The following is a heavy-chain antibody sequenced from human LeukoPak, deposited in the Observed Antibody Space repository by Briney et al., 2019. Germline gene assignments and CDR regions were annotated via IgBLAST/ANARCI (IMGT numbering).Heavy chain of an antibody. CDR2: IYYSGST. CDR3: ARTGSYSSGWYDY. J-gene: IGHJ4*02. D-gene: IGHD6-19*01. Sequence: PSETLSLTCTVSGGSISSYYWSWIRQPPGKGLEWIGYIYYSGSTNYNPSLKSRVTISVDTSKNQFSLKLSSVTAADTAEYYCARTGSYSSGWYDYWGQGTLVTVSS. V-gene: IGHV4-59*01. CDR1: GGSISSYY.